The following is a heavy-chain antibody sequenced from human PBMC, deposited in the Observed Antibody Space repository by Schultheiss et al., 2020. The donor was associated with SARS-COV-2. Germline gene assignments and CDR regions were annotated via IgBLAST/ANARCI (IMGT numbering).Heavy chain of an antibody. J-gene: IGHJ4*02. CDR2: ISGSGGST. D-gene: IGHD2-15*01. Sequence: GGSLRLSCAASGFTFSRSVMSWVRQAPGKGLEWVSAISGSGGSTYYADSVKGRFTISRDNSKNTLYLQMNSLRAEDTAVYYCAKDLGGAADYWGQGTLVTVSS. CDR1: GFTFSRSV. CDR3: AKDLGGAADY. V-gene: IGHV3-23*01.